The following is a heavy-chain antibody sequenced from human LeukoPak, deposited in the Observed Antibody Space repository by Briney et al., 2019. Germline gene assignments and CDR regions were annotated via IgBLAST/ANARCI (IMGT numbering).Heavy chain of an antibody. Sequence: NPGGSLRLSCAASGFTFSSYGMHWVRQAPGKGLEWVAFIRYDGSNKYYADSVKGRFTISRDNSKNTLYLQMNSLRAEDTAVYYCARDPCSGGSCHKTLDYWGQGTLVTVSS. D-gene: IGHD2-15*01. V-gene: IGHV3-30*02. CDR3: ARDPCSGGSCHKTLDY. CDR2: IRYDGSNK. CDR1: GFTFSSYG. J-gene: IGHJ4*02.